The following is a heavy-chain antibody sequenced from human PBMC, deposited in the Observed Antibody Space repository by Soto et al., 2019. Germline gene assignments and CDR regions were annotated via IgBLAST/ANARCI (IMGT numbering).Heavy chain of an antibody. CDR2: ISSDGSDK. J-gene: IGHJ4*02. CDR3: AKGSEVARQELDD. D-gene: IGHD2-15*01. CDR1: GFTFSNFG. Sequence: QVQLVEAGGGWVQPGRSLRLSCAAAGFTFSNFGMHWVRQAPGNGLEWVAVISSDGSDKYYSDSVKGRFTISRDNYKNTLFLQLNSLRVEDTAVYYCAKGSEVARQELDDCCQGTLVTVSS. V-gene: IGHV3-30*18.